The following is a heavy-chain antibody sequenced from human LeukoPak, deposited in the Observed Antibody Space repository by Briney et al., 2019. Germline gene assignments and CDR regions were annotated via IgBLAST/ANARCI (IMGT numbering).Heavy chain of an antibody. D-gene: IGHD3-10*01. Sequence: EASVKVSCKASGYRFTDYYVHWVRQAPGQGLEWMGWINPNNGGTNLARKFQGRATMTRDTSISTTNMELRWLRSDDTAVYYCARDNYGSGSYFVVWGQGTTVTVSS. CDR1: GYRFTDYY. CDR3: ARDNYGSGSYFVV. V-gene: IGHV1-2*02. CDR2: INPNNGGT. J-gene: IGHJ6*02.